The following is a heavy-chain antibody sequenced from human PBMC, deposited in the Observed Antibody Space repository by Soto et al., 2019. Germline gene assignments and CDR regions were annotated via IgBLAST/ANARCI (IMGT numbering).Heavy chain of an antibody. CDR1: GGTFSSYA. CDR2: IIPIFGTA. J-gene: IGHJ6*02. Sequence: QVQLVQSGAEVKKPGSSVKVSCKASGGTFSSYAISWVRQAPGQGLEWMGGIIPIFGTANYAQKFQGRVTITADKSTSTAYMELSSLRSEDTAVYYCARDPSITIFGLVDSNGTDVWGQGTTVTVSS. V-gene: IGHV1-69*06. D-gene: IGHD3-3*01. CDR3: ARDPSITIFGLVDSNGTDV.